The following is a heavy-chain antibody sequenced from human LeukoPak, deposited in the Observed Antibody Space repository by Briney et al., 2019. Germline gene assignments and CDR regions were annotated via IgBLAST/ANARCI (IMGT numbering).Heavy chain of an antibody. D-gene: IGHD6-19*01. CDR3: ARPAVAGTKVDAFDI. Sequence: ASVKVSCKASGYTFTSYYMHWVRQAPGQGLEWMGIINPSGGSTSYAQKFQGRVTMTRDTSTSTVYMELSSLRSEDTAVYYCARPAVAGTKVDAFDIWGQGTMVTVSS. V-gene: IGHV1-46*01. J-gene: IGHJ3*02. CDR2: INPSGGST. CDR1: GYTFTSYY.